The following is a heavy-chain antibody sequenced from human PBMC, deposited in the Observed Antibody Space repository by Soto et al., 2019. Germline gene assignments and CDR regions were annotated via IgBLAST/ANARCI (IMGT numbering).Heavy chain of an antibody. CDR1: GGSFSGYY. Sequence: QVQLQQWGAGLLKPSETLSLTCAVYGGSFSGYYWSWIRQPPGKGLEWIGEINHSGSTNYNPSLTSRVSIAGDSSKNQFSLKLSSVTAADTAVCYCARGGVLRYFDWFALWGQGTLVTVSS. V-gene: IGHV4-34*01. D-gene: IGHD3-9*01. J-gene: IGHJ5*02. CDR3: ARGGVLRYFDWFAL. CDR2: INHSGST.